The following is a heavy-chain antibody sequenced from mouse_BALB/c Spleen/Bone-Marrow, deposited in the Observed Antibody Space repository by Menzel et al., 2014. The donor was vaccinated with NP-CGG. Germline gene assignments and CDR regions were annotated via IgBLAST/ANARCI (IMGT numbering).Heavy chain of an antibody. CDR3: ARDHGYVDVMDC. CDR2: IYPGSGTT. J-gene: IGHJ4*01. D-gene: IGHD1-2*01. V-gene: IGHV1-84*02. CDR1: GYTFXDYY. Sequence: QVQLKQSGPELVKPGASVKISCKASGYTFXDYYINWVKQKPGQGLEWIGWIYPGSGTTKYNEKFKGKATLTVDTSSSTAYMQLSSLTSEDTAVYFCARDHGYVDVMDCWGQGTSVTVSS.